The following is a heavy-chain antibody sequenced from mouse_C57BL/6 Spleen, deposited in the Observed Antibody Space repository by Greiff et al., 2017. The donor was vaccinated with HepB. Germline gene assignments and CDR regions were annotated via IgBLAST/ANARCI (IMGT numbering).Heavy chain of an antibody. CDR2: ISNLAYSI. D-gene: IGHD3-2*02. J-gene: IGHJ1*03. V-gene: IGHV5-15*01. CDR3: ARHSSGPGFDV. Sequence: EVKVVESGGGLVQPGGSLKLSCAASGFTFSDYGMAWVRQAPRKGPEWVAFISNLAYSIYYADTVTGRFTISRENAKNTLYLEMSSLRSEDTAMYYCARHSSGPGFDVWGTGTTVTVSS. CDR1: GFTFSDYG.